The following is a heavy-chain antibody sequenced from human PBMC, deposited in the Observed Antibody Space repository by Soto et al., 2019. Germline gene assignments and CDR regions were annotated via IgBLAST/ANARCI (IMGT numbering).Heavy chain of an antibody. CDR2: ISSSSSYI. V-gene: IGHV3-21*01. CDR1: GFTFGSYS. J-gene: IGHJ3*02. D-gene: IGHD1-1*01. CDR3: ARDELERRVAAFDI. Sequence: PVGSLRLSCAASGFTFGSYSMNWVRQAPGKGLEWVSSISSSSSYIYYADSVKGRFTISRDNAKNSLYLQMNSLRAEDTAVYYCARDELERRVAAFDIWGQGTMVTVSS.